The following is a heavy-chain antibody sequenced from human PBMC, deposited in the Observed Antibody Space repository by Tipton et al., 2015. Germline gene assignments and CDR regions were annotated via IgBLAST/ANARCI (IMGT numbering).Heavy chain of an antibody. CDR3: ARESVGVVLDAFDI. V-gene: IGHV3-NL1*01. CDR2: IYSGGST. J-gene: IGHJ3*02. CDR1: GFTFDDYA. Sequence: GSLRLSCAASGFTFDDYAMHWVRQAPGKGLEWVSVIYSGGSTYYADSVKGRFTISRDNSKNTLYLQMNSLRAEDTAVYYCARESVGVVLDAFDIWGQGTMVTVSS. D-gene: IGHD3-3*01.